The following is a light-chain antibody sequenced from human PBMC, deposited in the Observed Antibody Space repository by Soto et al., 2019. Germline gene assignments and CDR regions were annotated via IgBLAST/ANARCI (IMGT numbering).Light chain of an antibody. Sequence: EIVLTHSPATVSVSPGESATPSCRARQSISSDLAWYQQKPGQAPRLLVYGSSNRATGIPDRFSGSGSVRDFTLTIDRLESEDSAVYYCQQYDDSSVIFGQGTRLEIK. CDR2: GSS. CDR3: QQYDDSSVI. J-gene: IGKJ5*01. CDR1: QSISSD. V-gene: IGKV3D-15*01.